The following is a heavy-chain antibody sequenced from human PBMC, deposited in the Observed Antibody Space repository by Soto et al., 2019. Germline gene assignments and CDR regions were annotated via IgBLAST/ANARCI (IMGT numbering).Heavy chain of an antibody. Sequence: RASVKVSCKASGYTFTSYAMHWVRQAPGQRLEWMGWINAGNGNTKYSQKFQGRVTITRDTSASTAYMELSSLRSEDTAVYYCAREINCSGGSCGVFDYWGQGTLVTVSS. V-gene: IGHV1-3*01. CDR2: INAGNGNT. D-gene: IGHD2-15*01. J-gene: IGHJ4*02. CDR3: AREINCSGGSCGVFDY. CDR1: GYTFTSYA.